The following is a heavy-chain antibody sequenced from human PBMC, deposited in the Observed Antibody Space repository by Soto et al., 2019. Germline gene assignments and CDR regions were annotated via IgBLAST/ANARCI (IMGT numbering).Heavy chain of an antibody. D-gene: IGHD6-19*01. CDR2: ISSSSSYI. Sequence: EVQLVESGGGLVKPGGSLRLSCAASGFTFSSYSMNWVRQAPGKGLESVSSISSSSSYIYYADSVKGRFTISRDNAKNSLYLQMNSLRAEDTAVYYCARDDGGSGWSNDYWGQGTLVTVSS. CDR3: ARDDGGSGWSNDY. CDR1: GFTFSSYS. V-gene: IGHV3-21*01. J-gene: IGHJ4*02.